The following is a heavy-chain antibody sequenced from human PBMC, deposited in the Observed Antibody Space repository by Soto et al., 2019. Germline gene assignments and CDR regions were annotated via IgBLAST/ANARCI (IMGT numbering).Heavy chain of an antibody. CDR1: GASISVHTYY. CDR3: ARDAGGGTGSYYRYFDY. CDR2: IYNTGST. Sequence: QVHLQESGPGLVKPSQTLSLTCTVSGASISVHTYYWSWVRQLPGKGLESIGHIYNTGSTYYNPSRKSRLTISLDTSKNQFSLKLNSVTAADTAVYYCARDAGGGTGSYYRYFDYWGQGILVTVSS. D-gene: IGHD3-10*01. J-gene: IGHJ4*02. V-gene: IGHV4-31*03.